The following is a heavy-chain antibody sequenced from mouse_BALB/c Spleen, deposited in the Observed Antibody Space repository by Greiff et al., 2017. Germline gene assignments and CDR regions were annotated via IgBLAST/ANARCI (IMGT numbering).Heavy chain of an antibody. J-gene: IGHJ3*01. Sequence: VKLMESGAELVRPGSSVKISCKASGYAFSSYWMNWVKQRPGQGLEWIGQIYPGDGDTNYNGKFKGKATLTADKSSSTAYMQLSSLTSEDSAVYFCARGAATVPWFAYWGQGTLVTVSA. CDR3: ARGAATVPWFAY. CDR1: GYAFSSYW. D-gene: IGHD1-1*01. CDR2: IYPGDGDT. V-gene: IGHV1-80*01.